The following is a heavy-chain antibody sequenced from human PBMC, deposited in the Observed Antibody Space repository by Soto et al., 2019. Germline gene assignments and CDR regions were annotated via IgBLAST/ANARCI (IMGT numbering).Heavy chain of an antibody. CDR2: IYYNEST. V-gene: IGHV4-59*08. J-gene: IGHJ6*03. D-gene: IGHD3-10*01. CDR3: ARQYFGSGSHQTAYYYYYYYMDV. Sequence: SETQSLTCTECGGSISSDCWSWILQPPGKGLELIGYIYYNESTNYNPSLNSRVTISVDTSKNLFSLKLSSVTAADTAVYYCARQYFGSGSHQTAYYYYYYYMDVWGKGTTVT. CDR1: GGSISSDC.